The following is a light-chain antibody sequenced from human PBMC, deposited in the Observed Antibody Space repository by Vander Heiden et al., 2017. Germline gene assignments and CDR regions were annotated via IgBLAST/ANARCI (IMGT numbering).Light chain of an antibody. V-gene: IGKV3-15*01. CDR1: QSLNND. CDR2: GAS. Sequence: ELVITQSPASLSVSPGDRASLSCRASQSLNNDLAWYDQKPGQAPRLLFYGASSRATGVPARFSASGPGTDFTLTISSLQSEDSASYFCRQYHTWPYTFGQGTKLEIK. CDR3: RQYHTWPYT. J-gene: IGKJ2*01.